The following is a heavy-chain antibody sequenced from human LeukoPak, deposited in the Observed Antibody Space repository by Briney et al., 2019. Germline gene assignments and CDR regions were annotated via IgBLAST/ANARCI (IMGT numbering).Heavy chain of an antibody. CDR2: ISSSSSYI. Sequence: GGSLRLSCAASGFTFSSYSMNWVRQAPGKGLEWVSSISSSSSYIYYADSVKGRFTISRDNAKNSLYLQMNSLRAEDTAVYYCAREAALRDAFDIWGQGTMVTVSS. J-gene: IGHJ3*02. V-gene: IGHV3-21*01. CDR1: GFTFSSYS. D-gene: IGHD6-13*01. CDR3: AREAALRDAFDI.